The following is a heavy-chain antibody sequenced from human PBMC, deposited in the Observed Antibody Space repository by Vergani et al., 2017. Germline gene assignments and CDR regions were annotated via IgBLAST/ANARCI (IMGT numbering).Heavy chain of an antibody. Sequence: QVKLQESGPGLVKPSETLSLTCTVSGASVNSYYWCWIRQPPGKGLEWMGYVSFRGDTLYDPSVKGRMTISLNTSSNQFSLYLTSVTAADTAVYYCARSRIYSGAGSPDYWSQGTLVTVSS. D-gene: IGHD4/OR15-4a*01. V-gene: IGHV4-59*02. CDR2: VSFRGDT. J-gene: IGHJ4*02. CDR3: ARSRIYSGAGSPDY. CDR1: GASVNSYY.